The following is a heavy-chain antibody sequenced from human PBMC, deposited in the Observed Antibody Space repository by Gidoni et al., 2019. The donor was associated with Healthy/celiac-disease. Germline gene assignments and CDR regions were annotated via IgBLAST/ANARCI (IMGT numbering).Heavy chain of an antibody. V-gene: IGHV4-39*01. Sequence: QLQLQESGPGLVKPSETLSLTCTVSGGSISSISYYWGWIRQPPGKGLEWIWSIYYIGSTYYNQSLKSLVTIAVDTSKNQFSLKLSSVTAADTAVYYCARLFGYSSGWTYYYYGMDVWGQGTTVTVSS. J-gene: IGHJ6*02. CDR3: ARLFGYSSGWTYYYYGMDV. CDR1: GGSISSISYY. CDR2: IYYIGST. D-gene: IGHD6-19*01.